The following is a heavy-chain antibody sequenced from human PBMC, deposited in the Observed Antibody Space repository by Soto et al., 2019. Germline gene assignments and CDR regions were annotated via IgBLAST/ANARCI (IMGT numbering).Heavy chain of an antibody. D-gene: IGHD2-15*01. CDR2: IIPILGIA. V-gene: IGHV1-69*02. J-gene: IGHJ4*02. Sequence: ASVKVSCKASGGTFSSYTISWVRQAPGQGLEWMGRIIPILGIANYAQKFQGRVTITADKSTSTAYMELSSLRSEDTAVYYCAGGYCSGGSCCGFDYWGQGTLVTVSS. CDR1: GGTFSSYT. CDR3: AGGYCSGGSCCGFDY.